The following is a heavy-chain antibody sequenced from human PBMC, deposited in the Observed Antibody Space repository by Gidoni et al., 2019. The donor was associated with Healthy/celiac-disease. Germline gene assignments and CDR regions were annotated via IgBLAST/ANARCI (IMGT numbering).Heavy chain of an antibody. CDR2: IKSKTDGGTT. Sequence: EVPLVESGGGFVTPGGSLRLSCAASGFTFSNAWMNWVRQAPGKGLEWVGRIKSKTDGGTTDYAAPVKGRFTISRDDSKNTLYLQMNSLKTEDTAVYYCTTDREVVATPDPLDYWGQGTLVTVSS. V-gene: IGHV3-15*07. CDR1: GFTFSNAW. CDR3: TTDREVVATPDPLDY. J-gene: IGHJ4*02. D-gene: IGHD5-12*01.